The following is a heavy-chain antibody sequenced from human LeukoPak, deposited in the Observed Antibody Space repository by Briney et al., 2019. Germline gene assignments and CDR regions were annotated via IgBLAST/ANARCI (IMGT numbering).Heavy chain of an antibody. CDR2: ISDSGYYT. D-gene: IGHD3-16*01. V-gene: IGHV3-23*01. J-gene: IGHJ4*02. CDR3: ARHRGISTRDFEY. CDR1: GLTFSSYA. Sequence: TGGSLRLSCAASGLTFSSYAMTWVRQAPGKGLEWVSSISDSGYYTYYADSVKGRFTISRDNSKNTLYLQMNSLRAEDTAVYYCARHRGISTRDFEYWGQGTLVTVSS.